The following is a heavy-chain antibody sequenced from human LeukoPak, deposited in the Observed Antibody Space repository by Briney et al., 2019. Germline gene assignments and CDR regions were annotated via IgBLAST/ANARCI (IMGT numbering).Heavy chain of an antibody. J-gene: IGHJ4*02. Sequence: ASVKVSCKASGFTFTSSAMQWVRQARGQRLEWIGWIVVGSGNTNCAQKFQERVTITRDMSTSTAYMELSSLRSEDTAVYYCAAGRITKEVDYWGQGTLVTVSS. V-gene: IGHV1-58*02. CDR1: GFTFTSSA. CDR2: IVVGSGNT. D-gene: IGHD3-3*01. CDR3: AAGRITKEVDY.